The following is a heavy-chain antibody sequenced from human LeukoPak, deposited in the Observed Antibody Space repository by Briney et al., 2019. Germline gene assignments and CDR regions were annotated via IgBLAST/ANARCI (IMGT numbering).Heavy chain of an antibody. D-gene: IGHD6-19*01. J-gene: IGHJ4*02. CDR1: GFTFSSYA. CDR3: AKGSIAVAGKGAYFDY. V-gene: IGHV3-23*01. CDR2: ISGSGGST. Sequence: SGGSLRLSCAASGFTFSSYAMSWVRQAPGKGLEWVSAISGSGGSTYYADSVKGRFTISRDNSKNTLYLQMNSLRAEDTAVYYCAKGSIAVAGKGAYFDYWGQGTLVTVSS.